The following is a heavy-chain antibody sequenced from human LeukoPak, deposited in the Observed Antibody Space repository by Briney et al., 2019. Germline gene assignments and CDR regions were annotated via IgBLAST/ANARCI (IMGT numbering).Heavy chain of an antibody. D-gene: IGHD2-15*01. CDR1: GGSISSSSYY. J-gene: IGHJ4*02. Sequence: SETLSLTCTVSGGSISSSSYYWGWIRQPPGKGLEWIGSIYYSGSTYYNPSLKSRVTISVDTSKNQFSLKLSSVTAADTAVYYCARHKGRNMIVVVVAVPNYFDYWGQGTLVTVSS. CDR2: IYYSGST. V-gene: IGHV4-39*01. CDR3: ARHKGRNMIVVVVAVPNYFDY.